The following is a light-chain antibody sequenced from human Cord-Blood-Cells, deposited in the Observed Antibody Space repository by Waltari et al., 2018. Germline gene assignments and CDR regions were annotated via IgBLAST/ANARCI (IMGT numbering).Light chain of an antibody. Sequence: QSVLTQPPSVSGAPGQRVTISCTGSSSNIGAGYDVHWYQQLPGTAPKLLIYGNSNRPSGVPDRFSDSKSGTSASLAITGLQAEDEADYYCQSYDSSLSGYWVFGGGTKLTVL. CDR1: SSNIGAGYD. J-gene: IGLJ3*02. CDR3: QSYDSSLSGYWV. V-gene: IGLV1-40*01. CDR2: GNS.